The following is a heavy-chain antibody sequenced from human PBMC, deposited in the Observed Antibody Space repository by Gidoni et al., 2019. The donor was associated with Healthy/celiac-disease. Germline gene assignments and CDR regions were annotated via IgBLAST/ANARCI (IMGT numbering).Heavy chain of an antibody. V-gene: IGHV1-2*06. CDR2: INPNRGGT. D-gene: IGHD7-27*01. CDR1: GYTFTGYY. Sequence: QVQLVQSGAEVKKPGASVKVSCKASGYTFTGYYMHWVRQAPGQGLEWMGRINPNRGGTNYAQKFQGRVTMTRDTSISTAYMELSRLRSDDTAVYYCASEPRGDPHAFDIWGQGTMVTVSS. CDR3: ASEPRGDPHAFDI. J-gene: IGHJ3*02.